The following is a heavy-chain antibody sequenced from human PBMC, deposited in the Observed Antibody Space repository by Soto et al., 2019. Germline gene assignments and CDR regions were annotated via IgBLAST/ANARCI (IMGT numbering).Heavy chain of an antibody. CDR1: GGSINNYY. Sequence: QVQLQESGPGLVKPSETLSLTCTVSGGSINNYYCSWFRQPPGKGLEWIGYIQYSGYSAYNLSLKRRVTMSMDTSKTQFSLMLESVTSTDTAVYYYARHGFGSLHGLVDVWGQGTTVIVSS. CDR2: IQYSGYS. D-gene: IGHD3-10*01. V-gene: IGHV4-59*08. J-gene: IGHJ6*02. CDR3: ARHGFGSLHGLVDV.